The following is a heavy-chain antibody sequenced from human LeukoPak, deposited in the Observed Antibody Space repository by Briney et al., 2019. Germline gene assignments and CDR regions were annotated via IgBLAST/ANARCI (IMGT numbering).Heavy chain of an antibody. CDR1: GFTFSSYS. V-gene: IGHV3-48*01. CDR2: ISSGGSTI. D-gene: IGHD3-10*01. Sequence: GGSLRLSCAASGFTFSSYSMSWVRQAPGKGLEWVSYISSGGSTIYYADSVKGRFTISRENAKNSLYLQMNSLRAEDTAVYYCTRLLDDYYGSGSYGDDYWGQGTLVTVSS. CDR3: TRLLDDYYGSGSYGDDY. J-gene: IGHJ4*02.